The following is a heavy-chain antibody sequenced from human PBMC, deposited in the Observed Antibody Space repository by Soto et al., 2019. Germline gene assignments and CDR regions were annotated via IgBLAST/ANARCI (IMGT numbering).Heavy chain of an antibody. CDR2: ISSSSSYI. Sequence: EVQLVESGGGLVKPGGSLGLSCAASGFTFSSYSMNWVRQAPGKGLEWVSSISSSSSYIYYADSVKGRFTISRDNAKNSLYLQMNSLRAEDTAVYYCARDQLLGAARHHYYYYMDVWGKGTTVTVSS. CDR1: GFTFSSYS. J-gene: IGHJ6*03. V-gene: IGHV3-21*01. CDR3: ARDQLLGAARHHYYYYMDV. D-gene: IGHD6-6*01.